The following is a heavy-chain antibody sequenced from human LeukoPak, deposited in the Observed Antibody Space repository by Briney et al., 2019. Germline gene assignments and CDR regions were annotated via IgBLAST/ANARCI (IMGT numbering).Heavy chain of an antibody. J-gene: IGHJ6*02. CDR3: ATWTDYYGPYYYGMDV. CDR2: IYYSGST. D-gene: IGHD3-10*01. V-gene: IGHV4-31*03. CDR1: GGSISSGGYY. Sequence: SETLSLTCTVSGGSISSGGYYWNWIRQHPGKGLEWIGYIYYSGSTYYNPSLKSRVTISVDTSKNQFSLKLSSVTAADTAVYYCATWTDYYGPYYYGMDVWGQGTTVTVSS.